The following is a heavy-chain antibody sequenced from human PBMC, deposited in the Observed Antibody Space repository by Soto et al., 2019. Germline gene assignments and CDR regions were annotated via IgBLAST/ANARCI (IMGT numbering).Heavy chain of an antibody. Sequence: QVQLVESGGGVVQPGRSLRLSCAASGFTFSSYGMHWVRQAPGKGLEWVAVIWYDGSNKYYADSVKGRFTISRDNSKNTLYLQMNSLRAEDTAVYYCAANRQEYYYYGMDVWGQGTTVTVSS. J-gene: IGHJ6*02. CDR1: GFTFSSYG. V-gene: IGHV3-33*01. CDR3: AANRQEYYYYGMDV. CDR2: IWYDGSNK.